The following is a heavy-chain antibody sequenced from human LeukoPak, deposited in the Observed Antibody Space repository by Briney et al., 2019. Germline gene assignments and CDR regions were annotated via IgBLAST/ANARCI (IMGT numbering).Heavy chain of an antibody. CDR1: GFTFSGSA. D-gene: IGHD5-12*01. CDR3: TRHYSGYGKIWFDP. V-gene: IGHV3-73*01. J-gene: IGHJ5*02. Sequence: GGSLRLSCAASGFTFSGSAMHWVRQASGKGLEWVGRIRSKANSYATAYAASVKGRFTISRDDSKNTAYLQMNSLKTDDTAVYYCTRHYSGYGKIWFDPWGQGTLVTVSS. CDR2: IRSKANSYAT.